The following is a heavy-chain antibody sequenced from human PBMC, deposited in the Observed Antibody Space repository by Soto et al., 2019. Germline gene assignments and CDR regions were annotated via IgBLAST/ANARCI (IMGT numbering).Heavy chain of an antibody. CDR2: IYHSGST. J-gene: IGHJ4*02. CDR3: ATLGGYNYEDGSDY. Sequence: SETLSLTCAVSGGSISSSNWWSWVRQPPGKGLEWIGEIYHSGSTNYNPSLKSRVTISVDKSKNQFSLKVRSVTAADTAVYYCATLGGYNYEDGSDYWGQGTLVTVSS. V-gene: IGHV4-4*02. CDR1: GGSISSSNW. D-gene: IGHD5-12*01.